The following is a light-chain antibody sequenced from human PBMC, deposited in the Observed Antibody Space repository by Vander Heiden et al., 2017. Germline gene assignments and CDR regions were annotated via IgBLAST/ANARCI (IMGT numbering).Light chain of an antibody. Sequence: IQMTQSPSTLAASVGDRVTITCRASQSISSWLAWYQQKPGKAPKLLIYKASSLESGIQSRFSGSGSGTEFTLTISSLQPDDFATYYCQQENSYPLIIGGGTKVEIK. V-gene: IGKV1-5*03. CDR3: QQENSYPLI. J-gene: IGKJ4*01. CDR1: QSISSW. CDR2: KAS.